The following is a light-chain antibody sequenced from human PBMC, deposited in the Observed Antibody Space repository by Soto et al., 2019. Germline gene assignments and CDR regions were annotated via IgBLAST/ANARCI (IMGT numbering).Light chain of an antibody. V-gene: IGKV3-11*01. J-gene: IGKJ4*01. CDR1: QSVSTN. CDR3: QQRINWPLT. CDR2: DAS. Sequence: EILMTQSPATLSVPPGERATLSCRASQSVSTNLAWYQQKPGQAPRLLIYDASNRATGIPARFSGSGSGTDFTLTISSLEPEDFAVYYCQQRINWPLTFGGGTKVDIK.